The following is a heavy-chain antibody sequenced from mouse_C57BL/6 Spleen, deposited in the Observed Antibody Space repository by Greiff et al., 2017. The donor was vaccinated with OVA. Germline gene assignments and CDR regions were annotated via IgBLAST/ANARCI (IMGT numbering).Heavy chain of an antibody. CDR3: AGYGNLYYYAMDY. D-gene: IGHD2-1*01. Sequence: DVQLQESGGGLVQPGGSLKLSCAASGIDFSRYWMSWVRRAPGKGLEWIGEINPDSSTINYAPSLKDKFIISRDNAKNTLYLQMSKVRSEDTALYYCAGYGNLYYYAMDYWGQGTSVTVSS. V-gene: IGHV4-1*01. CDR1: GIDFSRYW. CDR2: INPDSSTI. J-gene: IGHJ4*01.